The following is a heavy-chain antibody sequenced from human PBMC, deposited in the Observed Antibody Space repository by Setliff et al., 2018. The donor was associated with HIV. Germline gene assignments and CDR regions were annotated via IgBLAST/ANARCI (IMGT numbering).Heavy chain of an antibody. CDR3: AKGERRDGFPFSGSLDI. Sequence: SETLSLTCTVSGGSISSCDYYWSWIRQPPGKGLEWIGYIYHTGITYYNPSLKSRPTLSVDTTKNQFSLRLNSVTAADPAVYYCAKGERRDGFPFSGSLDIWGQGAMVTVSS. CDR2: IYHTGIT. D-gene: IGHD1-1*01. V-gene: IGHV4-30-4*08. CDR1: GGSISSCDYY. J-gene: IGHJ3*02.